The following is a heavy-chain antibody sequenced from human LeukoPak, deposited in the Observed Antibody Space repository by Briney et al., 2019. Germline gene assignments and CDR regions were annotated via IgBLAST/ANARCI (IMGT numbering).Heavy chain of an antibody. CDR1: GYTFTSYA. J-gene: IGHJ4*02. CDR2: INTNTGNP. Sequence: ASVKVSCKASGYTFTSYAMNWVRQAPGQGLEWMGWINTNTGNPTYAQGFTGRFVFSLDTSVSTAYLQISSLKAEDTAVYYCARDTHYYDSSGYYQGDYWGQGTLVTVSS. V-gene: IGHV7-4-1*02. D-gene: IGHD3-22*01. CDR3: ARDTHYYDSSGYYQGDY.